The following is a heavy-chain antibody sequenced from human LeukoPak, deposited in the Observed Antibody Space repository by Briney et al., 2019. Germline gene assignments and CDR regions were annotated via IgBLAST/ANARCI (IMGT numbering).Heavy chain of an antibody. CDR1: GYTFNGYY. J-gene: IGHJ4*02. CDR2: INPTSGGT. Sequence: GASVKVSCKASGYTFNGYYIHWVRQAPGQGLEWMGWINPTSGGTSYAQKFQGRVTMTRDTSITTVYMELSRLKSDDTAVYYCARAPPYSGSGTYYAHFDYWGQGTLVTVSS. CDR3: ARAPPYSGSGTYYAHFDY. V-gene: IGHV1-2*02. D-gene: IGHD3-10*01.